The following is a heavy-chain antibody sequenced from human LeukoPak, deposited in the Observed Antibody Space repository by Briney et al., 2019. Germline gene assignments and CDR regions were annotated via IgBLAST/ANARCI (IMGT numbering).Heavy chain of an antibody. V-gene: IGHV1-18*01. Sequence: ASVKVSCKASGYTFTSYGISWVRQAPGQGLEWMGWISAYNGNTNYAQKLQGRVTMTTDTSTSTAYMELRSLRSDDTAVYYCASAITMIVVSPDAFDIWGQGTMVTVSS. J-gene: IGHJ3*02. CDR2: ISAYNGNT. CDR3: ASAITMIVVSPDAFDI. CDR1: GYTFTSYG. D-gene: IGHD3-22*01.